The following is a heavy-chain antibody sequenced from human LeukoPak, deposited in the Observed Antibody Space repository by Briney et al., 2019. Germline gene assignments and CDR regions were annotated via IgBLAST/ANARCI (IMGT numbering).Heavy chain of an antibody. J-gene: IGHJ6*03. Sequence: SETLSLTCTVSGGSISSGSYYWSWIRQPAGKGLEWIGRIYTSGSTNYNPSLKSRVTISVDTSKNQFSLKLSSVTAADTAVYYCARGLVLESYYYYMDVWGKGTTVTVSS. CDR1: GGSISSGSYY. D-gene: IGHD2/OR15-2a*01. V-gene: IGHV4-61*02. CDR2: IYTSGST. CDR3: ARGLVLESYYYYMDV.